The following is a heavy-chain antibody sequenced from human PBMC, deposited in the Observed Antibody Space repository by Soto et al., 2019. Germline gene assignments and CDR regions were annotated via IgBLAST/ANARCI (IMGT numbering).Heavy chain of an antibody. D-gene: IGHD6-13*01. CDR3: ANTYSSSWSRFDY. J-gene: IGHJ4*02. CDR2: IIPILGIA. CDR1: GGTFSSYT. V-gene: IGHV1-69*02. Sequence: QVQLVQSGAEVKKPGSSVKVSCKASGGTFSSYTISWVRQAPGQGLEWMGRIIPILGIANYAQKFQGRVTITADKSTSPAYMERSSLRSEDTAVYYCANTYSSSWSRFDYWGQGTLVTVSS.